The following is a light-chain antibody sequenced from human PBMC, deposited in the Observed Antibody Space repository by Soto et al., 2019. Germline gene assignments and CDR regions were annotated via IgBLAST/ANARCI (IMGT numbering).Light chain of an antibody. Sequence: EIVLTQSPGTLSLSPGERATLSCRASQSVNSNYLAWYQQKSGQAPRLLIYGASSRATGIPDKFSGSGSGTDFTLTISRLDPEDFVAYYCQQYGSSPITFGQGTRLEIK. V-gene: IGKV3-20*01. J-gene: IGKJ5*01. CDR1: QSVNSNY. CDR2: GAS. CDR3: QQYGSSPIT.